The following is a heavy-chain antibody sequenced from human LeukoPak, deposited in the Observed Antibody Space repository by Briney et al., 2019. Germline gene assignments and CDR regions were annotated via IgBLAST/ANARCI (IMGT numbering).Heavy chain of an antibody. V-gene: IGHV3-74*01. CDR2: VNGDGSST. Sequence: GGSLRLSCAASGFTLRSYWMHWVRQAPGRGLVWDSRVNGDGSSTNYADSVKGRFTISRDNAKNTLYQQMNSLGAEDTAVYYCARGYYDSRGLAFDVWGQGTMVTVSS. D-gene: IGHD3-22*01. J-gene: IGHJ3*01. CDR3: ARGYYDSRGLAFDV. CDR1: GFTLRSYW.